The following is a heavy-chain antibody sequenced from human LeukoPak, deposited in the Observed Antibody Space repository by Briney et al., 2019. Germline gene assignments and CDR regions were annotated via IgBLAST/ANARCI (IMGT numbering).Heavy chain of an antibody. V-gene: IGHV1-69*04. J-gene: IGHJ4*02. CDR3: ARDGAHEMATTGY. D-gene: IGHD5-24*01. CDR2: IIPILGIA. CDR1: GGTFSSYA. Sequence: SVKVSCKASGGTFSSYAISWVRQAPGQGLEWMGRIIPILGIANYAQKFQGRVTITADKSTSTAYMELSSLRSEDTAVYYCARDGAHEMATTGYWGQGTLVTVSS.